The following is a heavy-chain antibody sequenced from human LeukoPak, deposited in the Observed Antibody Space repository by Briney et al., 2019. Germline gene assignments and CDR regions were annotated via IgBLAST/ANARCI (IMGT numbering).Heavy chain of an antibody. CDR2: ISGSGGST. CDR3: AKENYDSGSSY. D-gene: IGHD1-26*01. J-gene: IGHJ4*02. Sequence: TGGSLRLSCAASGFTFNSYAMSWVRQAPGKGLEWVSTISGSGGSTYYADSVKGRFTISRDNSKNTLYLQMNSLRAEDTAVYYCAKENYDSGSSYWGQGTLVTVSS. CDR1: GFTFNSYA. V-gene: IGHV3-23*01.